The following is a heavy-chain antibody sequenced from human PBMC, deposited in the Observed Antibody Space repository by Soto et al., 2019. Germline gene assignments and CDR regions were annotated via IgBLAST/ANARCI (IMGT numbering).Heavy chain of an antibody. D-gene: IGHD5-12*01. CDR2: ISYDGSNK. V-gene: IGHV3-30*18. J-gene: IGHJ4*02. CDR3: AKDQSRIVATSFFDY. Sequence: PGGSMRLSCAASGFTFSSYGMHWVRQAPGKGLEWVAVISYDGSNKYYADSVKGRFTISRDNSKNTLYLQMNSLRAEDTAVYYCAKDQSRIVATSFFDYWGQGTLVTVSS. CDR1: GFTFSSYG.